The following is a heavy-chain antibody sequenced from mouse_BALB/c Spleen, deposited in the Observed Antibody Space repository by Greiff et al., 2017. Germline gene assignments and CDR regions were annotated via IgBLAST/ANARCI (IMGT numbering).Heavy chain of an antibody. V-gene: IGHV1-4*02. CDR3: ARDYRYGYFDY. D-gene: IGHD2-14*01. J-gene: IGHJ2*01. Sequence: QVQLQQSAAELARPGASVKMSCKASGYTFTSYTMHWVKQRPGQGLEWIGYINPSSGYTEYNQKFKDKTTLTADKSSSTAYMQLSSLTSEDSAVYYCARDYRYGYFDYWGQGTTLTVSS. CDR1: GYTFTSYT. CDR2: INPSSGYT.